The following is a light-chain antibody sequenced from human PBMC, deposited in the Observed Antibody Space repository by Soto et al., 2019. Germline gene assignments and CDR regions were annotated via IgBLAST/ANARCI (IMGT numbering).Light chain of an antibody. J-gene: IGLJ2*01. CDR3: QTWGTAIRV. Sequence: QLVLTQSPSASASLGGSVKLTCTLSSGHSTYAIAWHQQQPEKGPRYLMKLNSDGSHSKGDGIPDRFSGSSSGAERYLTISSLQSEDEADYYCQTWGTAIRVFGGGTKLTVL. CDR1: SGHSTYA. CDR2: LNSDGSH. V-gene: IGLV4-69*01.